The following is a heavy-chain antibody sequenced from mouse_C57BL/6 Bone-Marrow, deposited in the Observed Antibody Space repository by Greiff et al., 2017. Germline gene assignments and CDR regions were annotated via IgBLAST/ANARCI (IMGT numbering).Heavy chain of an antibody. V-gene: IGHV1-26*01. CDR1: GYTFTDYY. D-gene: IGHD3-3*01. J-gene: IGHJ2*01. Sequence: EVQLQQPGAELVKPGASVKLSCKASGYTFTDYYMNWVKQSHGQSLEWIGEINPYHGGTSYNQKFKGKATLTGDKSSSTAYMQRRSLTSEDSAVYYCARGGRELDYWGQGTTLTVSS. CDR2: INPYHGGT. CDR3: ARGGRELDY.